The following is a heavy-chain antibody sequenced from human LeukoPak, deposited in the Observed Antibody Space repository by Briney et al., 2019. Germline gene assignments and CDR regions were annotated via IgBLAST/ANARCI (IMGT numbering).Heavy chain of an antibody. Sequence: PSETLSLTCTVSGGSITSSSYYWGWIRQPPGKGLAWIGSVYYSGNTYYNSSLKSRVTISVDTSKNQFSLKLSSVTAADTAVYYCARAPRYNWNYFVYWGQGTLVTVSS. D-gene: IGHD1-20*01. CDR3: ARAPRYNWNYFVY. V-gene: IGHV4-39*07. J-gene: IGHJ4*02. CDR2: VYYSGNT. CDR1: GGSITSSSYY.